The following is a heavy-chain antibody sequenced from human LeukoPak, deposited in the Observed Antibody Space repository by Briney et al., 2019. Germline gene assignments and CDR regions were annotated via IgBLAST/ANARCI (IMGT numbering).Heavy chain of an antibody. D-gene: IGHD6-13*01. CDR2: IIPILGIA. Sequence: GSSVKVSCKASGGTFSSYAISWVRQAPGQGLEWMGRIIPILGIANYAQKFQGRVTITADKSTSTAYMELSSLRSEDTAVYYCARDSEISSSFDYWGQGTLVTVSS. V-gene: IGHV1-69*04. J-gene: IGHJ4*02. CDR1: GGTFSSYA. CDR3: ARDSEISSSFDY.